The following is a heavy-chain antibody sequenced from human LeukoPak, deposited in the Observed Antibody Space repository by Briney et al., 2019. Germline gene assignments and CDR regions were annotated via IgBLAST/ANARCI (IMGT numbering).Heavy chain of an antibody. V-gene: IGHV3-48*01. CDR2: IGTGGSLI. J-gene: IGHJ4*02. D-gene: IGHD3-10*01. CDR3: ANYYNSGPQGDY. CDR1: GFTFSSYA. Sequence: PGGSLRLSCAASGFTFSSYAMHWVRQAPGKGLEWVAYIGTGGSLITYADSVKGRFTISRDDAQNSVYLQMNSLRVDDTAMYYCANYYNSGPQGDYWGQGTLVTVSS.